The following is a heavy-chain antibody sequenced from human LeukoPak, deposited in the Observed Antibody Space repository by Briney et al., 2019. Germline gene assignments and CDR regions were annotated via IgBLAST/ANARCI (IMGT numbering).Heavy chain of an antibody. V-gene: IGHV3-23*01. D-gene: IGHD3-10*01. CDR1: GFTFSSYA. J-gene: IGHJ4*02. CDR3: AKSKGSGSYTFDY. CDR2: IFNSGDVT. Sequence: GGSLRLSCAGSGFTFSSYAMSWVRQAPGRGLEWVSTIFNSGDVTFYSSSVRGRFTISRDNSKNTLDLQMNSLRAEDTAVYYCAKSKGSGSYTFDYWGQGALVTVSS.